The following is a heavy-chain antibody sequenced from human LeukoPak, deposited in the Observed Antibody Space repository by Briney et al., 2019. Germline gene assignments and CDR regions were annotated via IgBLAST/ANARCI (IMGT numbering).Heavy chain of an antibody. V-gene: IGHV1-2*02. CDR2: INPNSGGT. J-gene: IGHJ4*02. CDR1: GYTFTGYY. CDR3: ARGPATVIVQGAIYYFDY. D-gene: IGHD2/OR15-2a*01. Sequence: ASVEVSCKASGYTFTGYYMHWVRQAPGQGLEWMGWINPNSGGTNYAQKFQGRVTMTRDTSISTTYMELSGLRSDDTAVYYCARGPATVIVQGAIYYFDYWGQGTLVTVSS.